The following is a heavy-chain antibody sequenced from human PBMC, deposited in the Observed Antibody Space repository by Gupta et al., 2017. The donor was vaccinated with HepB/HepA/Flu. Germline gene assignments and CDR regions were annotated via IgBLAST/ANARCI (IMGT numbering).Heavy chain of an antibody. CDR3: ARDPAGYCSGGSCYNNWFDP. D-gene: IGHD2-15*01. CDR1: GFTFSSYS. CDR2: ISSSSSYI. J-gene: IGHJ5*02. Sequence: EVQLVESGGGLVKPGGSLRLSCAASGFTFSSYSMHWVRQAPGKGLEWVSSISSSSSYIYYADSVKGRFTISRDNAKNSLYLQMNSLRAEDTAVYYCARDPAGYCSGGSCYNNWFDPWGQGTLVTVSS. V-gene: IGHV3-21*01.